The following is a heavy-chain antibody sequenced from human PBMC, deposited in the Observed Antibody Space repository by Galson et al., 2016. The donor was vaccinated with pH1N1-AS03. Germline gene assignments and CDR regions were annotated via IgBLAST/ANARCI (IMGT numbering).Heavy chain of an antibody. CDR1: GFTFRTYG. CDR3: AKHTIFQVSNGFDY. V-gene: IGHV3-23*01. Sequence: SLRLSCAASGFTFRTYGMTWVRQAPGKGLEWVASADGDAAGTFCADSVKGRFTLSRANSKNTLYLQMNSLSAEDTAVYYCAKHTIFQVSNGFDYWVRGPLVTVSS. D-gene: IGHD5/OR15-5a*01. J-gene: IGHJ4*02. CDR2: ADGDAAGT.